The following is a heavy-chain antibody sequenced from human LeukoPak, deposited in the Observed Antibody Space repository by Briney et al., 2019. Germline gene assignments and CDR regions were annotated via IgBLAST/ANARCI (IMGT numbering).Heavy chain of an antibody. D-gene: IGHD1-26*01. J-gene: IGHJ5*02. CDR2: INPNGGGT. CDR1: GYTFTGYY. CDR3: ARDESGGAGFDP. V-gene: IGHV1-2*02. Sequence: ASVKVSCKASGYTFTGYYMHWVRQAPGQGLEWMGWINPNGGGTNYAQKFQGRVTMTRDTSISTAYMELSRLRSDDTAVYYCARDESGGAGFDPWGQGTLVTVSS.